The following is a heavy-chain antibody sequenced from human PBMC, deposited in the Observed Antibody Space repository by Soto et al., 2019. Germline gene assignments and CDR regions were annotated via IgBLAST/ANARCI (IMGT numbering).Heavy chain of an antibody. Sequence: QVQLMESGGGLVKPGGSLRLSCAASGFTFSDYYMNWIRQAPGKGLEWVSYISSSGTTIYYADSVKGRFTISRDNAKNSLFLQMNSLRAEDTALYYCARGHSIFYGMDVWGQGTTVTVSS. J-gene: IGHJ6*02. CDR2: ISSSGTTI. CDR3: ARGHSIFYGMDV. V-gene: IGHV3-11*01. D-gene: IGHD2-21*01. CDR1: GFTFSDYY.